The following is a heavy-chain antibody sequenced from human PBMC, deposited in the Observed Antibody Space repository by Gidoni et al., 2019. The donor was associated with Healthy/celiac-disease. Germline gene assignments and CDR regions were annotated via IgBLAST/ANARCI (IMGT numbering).Heavy chain of an antibody. CDR1: GFTFDDYA. D-gene: IGHD6-6*01. CDR2: ISWNSVSI. V-gene: IGHV3-9*01. Sequence: EVQLVESGGGLVQPGRSLRLSCAASGFTFDDYAMHWVRQAPGKGLEWVSGISWNSVSIGYADSVKGRFTISRDNAKNSLYLQMNSLRAEDTALYYCAKGVSGSSPFGYYYGMDVWGQGTTVTVSS. J-gene: IGHJ6*02. CDR3: AKGVSGSSPFGYYYGMDV.